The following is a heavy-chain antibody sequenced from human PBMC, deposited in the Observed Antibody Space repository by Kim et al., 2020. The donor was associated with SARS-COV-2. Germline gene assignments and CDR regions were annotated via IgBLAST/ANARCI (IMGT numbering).Heavy chain of an antibody. V-gene: IGHV4-59*13. D-gene: IGHD3-3*01. CDR2: VSHTGTT. J-gene: IGHJ3*01. CDR1: AGSIRDYY. CDR3: AGQPWSRGASRPFDF. Sequence: SETLSLTCIVSAGSIRDYYWTWIRQPPGKGLEWIGYVSHTGTTDYNPSLKSRVTISLDTSKKQFSLKVTSVTPADTAVYYCAGQPWSRGASRPFDFWGQGTMVTVSS.